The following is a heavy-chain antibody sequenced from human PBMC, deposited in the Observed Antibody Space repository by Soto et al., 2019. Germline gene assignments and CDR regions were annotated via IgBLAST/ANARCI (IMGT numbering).Heavy chain of an antibody. CDR1: GVNVSVNY. V-gene: IGHV3-53*01. Sequence: EVQLVESGGGLIQPGGSLRLSCAASGVNVSVNYMNWVRQAPGKGLEWVSVINGGGSTNYADSVRGRFTISRDTSKNTLSLQMNSLRAEDTAVYYCVRENYYYGMDVWGQGTTVIGSS. CDR2: INGGGST. J-gene: IGHJ6*02. CDR3: VRENYYYGMDV.